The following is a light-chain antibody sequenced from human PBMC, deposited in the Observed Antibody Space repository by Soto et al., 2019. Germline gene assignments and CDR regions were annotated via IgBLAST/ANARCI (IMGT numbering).Light chain of an antibody. CDR3: QQYGSSRIT. CDR1: QSVSSSY. V-gene: IGKV3-20*01. CDR2: GAS. J-gene: IGKJ5*01. Sequence: EIVLTQXPXTLYXSPGERATLSXRASQSVSSSYLACYQQKPGQAPRLLIYGASSRATGIPDRFSGSGSGTDFTLTISRLEPEDFAVYYCQQYGSSRITFGQGTRLEIK.